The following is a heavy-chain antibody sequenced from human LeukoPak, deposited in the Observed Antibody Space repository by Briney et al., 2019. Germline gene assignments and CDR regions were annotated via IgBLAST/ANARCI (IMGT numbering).Heavy chain of an antibody. V-gene: IGHV4-59*08. CDR1: GGSTNDYY. D-gene: IGHD4/OR15-4a*01. CDR3: ASHPRGACYFNY. J-gene: IGHJ4*02. Sequence: SETLSLTCSVSGGSTNDYYWSWLRQPPGQGLEWIGYVYSNGGTNYNPSLRSRVTISVDTSRNQFFLKLNYVTAADTAVYYCASHPRGACYFNYWGQGSLVTVSS. CDR2: VYSNGGT.